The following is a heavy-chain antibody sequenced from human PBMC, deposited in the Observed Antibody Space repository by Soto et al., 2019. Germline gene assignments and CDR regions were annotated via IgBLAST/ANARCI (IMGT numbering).Heavy chain of an antibody. CDR3: ARADHDYVWGSYQTPGAYGMEV. CDR2: IIPIFGTA. J-gene: IGHJ6*02. D-gene: IGHD3-16*02. V-gene: IGHV1-69*01. CDR1: GGTFSSYA. Sequence: QVQLVQSGAEVKKPGSSVKVSCKASGGTFSSYAISWVRQAPGQGLEWMGGIIPIFGTANYAQKFQGRVTITADESTSTAYMELSSLRSEDTAVYYCARADHDYVWGSYQTPGAYGMEVWGQGTTVTVSS.